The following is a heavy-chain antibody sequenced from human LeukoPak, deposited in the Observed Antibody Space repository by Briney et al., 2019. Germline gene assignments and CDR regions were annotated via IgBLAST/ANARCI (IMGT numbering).Heavy chain of an antibody. CDR1: GFTFSDYY. V-gene: IGHV4-34*01. J-gene: IGHJ6*03. Sequence: GSLRLSCAASGFTFSDYYMSWIRQPPGKGLEWIGEINHSGSTNYNPSLKSRVTISVDTSKNQFSLKLSSVTAADTAVYYCARARAVSRSRYPYYMDVWGKGTTVTVSS. CDR2: INHSGST. CDR3: ARARAVSRSRYPYYMDV. D-gene: IGHD1-1*01.